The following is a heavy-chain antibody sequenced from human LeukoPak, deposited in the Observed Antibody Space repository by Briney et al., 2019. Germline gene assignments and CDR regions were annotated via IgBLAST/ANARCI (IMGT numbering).Heavy chain of an antibody. CDR3: ARVKVRGYCSSTSCFTNYGGKYYYYYYGMDV. CDR2: INHSGST. J-gene: IGHJ6*02. V-gene: IGHV4-34*01. CDR1: GGSFSGYY. Sequence: PSETLSLTCAVYGGSFSGYYWSWIRQPPGKGLEWIGEINHSGSTNYNPPLKSRVTISVDTSENQFSLKLSSVTAADTAVYYCARVKVRGYCSSTSCFTNYGGKYYYYYYGMDVWGQGTTVTVSS. D-gene: IGHD2-2*02.